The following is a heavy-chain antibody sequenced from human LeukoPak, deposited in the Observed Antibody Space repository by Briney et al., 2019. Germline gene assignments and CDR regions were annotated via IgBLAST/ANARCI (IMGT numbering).Heavy chain of an antibody. J-gene: IGHJ5*02. CDR2: INPNSGGT. CDR3: ARGPYYDFWSGYLGSDNWFDP. Sequence: ASVKVSCKASGYTFTGYYMHWVRQAPGQGLEWMGWINPNSGGTNYAQKFQGRVTMTRDTSNSTAYMELSRLRSDDTAVYYCARGPYYDFWSGYLGSDNWFDPWGQGTLVTVSS. CDR1: GYTFTGYY. D-gene: IGHD3-3*01. V-gene: IGHV1-2*02.